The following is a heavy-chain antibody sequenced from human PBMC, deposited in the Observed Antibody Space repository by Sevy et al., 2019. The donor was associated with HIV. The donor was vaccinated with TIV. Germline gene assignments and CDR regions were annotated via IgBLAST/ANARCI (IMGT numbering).Heavy chain of an antibody. J-gene: IGHJ4*02. CDR3: PTDDVGSIDY. V-gene: IGHV3-30-3*01. CDR2: LSYDDSDE. D-gene: IGHD3-10*01. CDR1: GFIFSTSP. Sequence: GGSLRLSCAASGFIFSTSPMHWVRQAPGKGLECVAILSYDDSDENYADSVKGRFTISRDNSKNTLYLQMNSLRTEDTAVYYCPTDDVGSIDYWGQGTLVTGSS.